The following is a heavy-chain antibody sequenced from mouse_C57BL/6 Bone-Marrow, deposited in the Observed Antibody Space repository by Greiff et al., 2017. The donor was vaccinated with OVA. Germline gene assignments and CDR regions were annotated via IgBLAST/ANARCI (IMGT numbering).Heavy chain of an antibody. CDR3: ASLQRDFDY. Sequence: QVQLQQPGAELVKPGASVKLSCKASGYTFTSYWMRWVKQRPGQGLEWIREIDPSDGVTNYNQKFKGKATLTVDTSSSTAYMQLSSLTSEDSAVYYCASLQRDFDYWGQGTTLTVSS. CDR2: IDPSDGVT. J-gene: IGHJ2*01. V-gene: IGHV1-50*01. D-gene: IGHD3-1*01. CDR1: GYTFTSYW.